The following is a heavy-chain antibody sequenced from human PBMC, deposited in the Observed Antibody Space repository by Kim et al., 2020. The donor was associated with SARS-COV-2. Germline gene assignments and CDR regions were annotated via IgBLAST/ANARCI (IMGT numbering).Heavy chain of an antibody. J-gene: IGHJ4*02. Sequence: YADSVKGGFTISRDNAKNSLYLQMNSLRAEDTAVYYCAFTLYGGYRYVDYWGQGTLVTVSS. V-gene: IGHV3-48*03. D-gene: IGHD4-17*01. CDR3: AFTLYGGYRYVDY.